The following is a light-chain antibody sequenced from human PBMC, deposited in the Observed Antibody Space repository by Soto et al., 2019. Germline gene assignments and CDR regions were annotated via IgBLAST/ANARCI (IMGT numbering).Light chain of an antibody. Sequence: EIVLTQSPGTLSLSPGERATLSCRASQSVSSAYLAWYQHKPGQAPTLLIYAASSRVTGIPDRFSGSGSGTDFTLTISRLEPEDLAVYYCQQYGSSSTWTFGQGTKVEIK. J-gene: IGKJ1*01. V-gene: IGKV3-20*01. CDR3: QQYGSSSTWT. CDR2: AAS. CDR1: QSVSSAY.